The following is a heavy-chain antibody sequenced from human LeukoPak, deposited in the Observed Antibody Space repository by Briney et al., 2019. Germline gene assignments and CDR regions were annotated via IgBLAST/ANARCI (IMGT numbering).Heavy chain of an antibody. CDR1: GFNMSVYW. D-gene: IGHD3-22*01. CDR3: ARDWGAYYHFFDY. J-gene: IGHJ4*02. CDR2: IKQDGSES. Sequence: PGGSLRLSCAASGFNMSVYWMSWVRQAPGKGLEWVGNIKQDGSESNYVDSVKGRFTISRDNAKKSLYLQMNSLRAEDTAVYYCARDWGAYYHFFDYWGQGTLVTLSS. V-gene: IGHV3-7*01.